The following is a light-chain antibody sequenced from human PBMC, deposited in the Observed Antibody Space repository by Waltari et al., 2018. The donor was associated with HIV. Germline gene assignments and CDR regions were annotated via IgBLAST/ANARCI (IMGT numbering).Light chain of an antibody. Sequence: QSALTQPASVSGSPGQSITISCTGTRSDIGGYDYVSWYQHLPVKVPKLMIYDCNKRSSGVSSRFSGPKSGITASLTISGLQPEDEADYYCCSYSGSGTLVFGGGTKLIVL. V-gene: IGLV2-23*01. J-gene: IGLJ2*01. CDR1: RSDIGGYDY. CDR2: DCN. CDR3: CSYSGSGTLV.